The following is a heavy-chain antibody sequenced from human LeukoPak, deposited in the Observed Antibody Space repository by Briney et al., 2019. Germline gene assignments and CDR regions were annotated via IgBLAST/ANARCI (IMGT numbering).Heavy chain of an antibody. Sequence: PSETLSLTCTVSISSISSGYYWGWIRQPPGKGLEWIGSIYHSGSTYYNPSLKSRVTISVDTSKNQFSLKLSSVTAADTAVFYCARDNIYCGGDCSGDYWGQGTLVTVSS. J-gene: IGHJ4*02. CDR1: ISSISSGYY. D-gene: IGHD2-21*02. CDR2: IYHSGST. CDR3: ARDNIYCGGDCSGDY. V-gene: IGHV4-38-2*02.